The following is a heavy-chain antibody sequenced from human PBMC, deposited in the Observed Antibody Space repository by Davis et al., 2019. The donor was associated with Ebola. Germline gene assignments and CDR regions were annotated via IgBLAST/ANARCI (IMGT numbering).Heavy chain of an antibody. D-gene: IGHD3-10*01. CDR2: ISNDGTDT. J-gene: IGHJ2*01. CDR3: ARASRNYYGSGNYYSEFDL. V-gene: IGHV3-74*01. CDR1: GFTFSNYA. Sequence: GESLKISCAASGFTFSNYAMHWVRQAPGKGLVWVSRISNDGTDTDYAGSVKGRFTISRDHAENTLHLQMKSLRVEDTAVYYCARASRNYYGSGNYYSEFDLWGRGTLVTVSS.